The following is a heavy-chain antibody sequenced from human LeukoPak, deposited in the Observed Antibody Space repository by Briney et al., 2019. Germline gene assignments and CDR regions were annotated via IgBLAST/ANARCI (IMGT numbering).Heavy chain of an antibody. CDR1: GGTFSSYA. D-gene: IGHD5-12*01. V-gene: IGHV1-69*13. CDR2: IIPIFGTA. Sequence: SVKVSCKASGGTFSSYAISWVRQAPGQGLEWMGGIIPIFGTANYAQKFQGRVTITADESTSTAYMELSSLSAGDTAVYYCVRGYSGYDYAFDIWGQGTMVTVSS. CDR3: VRGYSGYDYAFDI. J-gene: IGHJ3*02.